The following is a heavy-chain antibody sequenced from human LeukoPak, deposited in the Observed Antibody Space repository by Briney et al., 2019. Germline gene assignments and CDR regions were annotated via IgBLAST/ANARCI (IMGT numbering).Heavy chain of an antibody. CDR1: GYTFTSYG. V-gene: IGHV1-18*01. D-gene: IGHD6-13*01. J-gene: IGHJ4*02. CDR3: ARSLSSSSWYY. Sequence: GASVKVSCKASGYTFTSYGISWVRQAPGQGLEWMGWISAYNGNTNYAQKLQGRVTMTTDTSTSTAHMELRSLRSDDTAVYYCARSLSSSSWYYWGQGTLVTVSS. CDR2: ISAYNGNT.